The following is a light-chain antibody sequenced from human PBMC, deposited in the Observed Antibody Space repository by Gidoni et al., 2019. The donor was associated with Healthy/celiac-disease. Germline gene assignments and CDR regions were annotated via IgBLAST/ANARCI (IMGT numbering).Light chain of an antibody. CDR2: AAS. V-gene: IGKV1-39*01. CDR3: QQSYSTPWT. CDR1: QTISNY. Sequence: DIHLTQSPSSQSASVGDRVTITCRASQTISNYLNWYQQKPGKAPKLLIYAASTLQSGVPSRFSGSGSGTDFTLTIRSLQPEDLATYYCQQSYSTPWTFGQGTKVEIK. J-gene: IGKJ1*01.